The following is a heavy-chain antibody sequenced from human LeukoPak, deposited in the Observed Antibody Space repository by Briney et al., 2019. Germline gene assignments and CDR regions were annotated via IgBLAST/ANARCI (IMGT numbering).Heavy chain of an antibody. V-gene: IGHV3-30*01. D-gene: IGHD3-22*01. Sequence: TGGSLRLSCAASGFTFSSNAMHWVRQAPGKGLEWVAVISYDGSDKNYADSVKGRFTISRDNPKSTLYLQMDSLRTEDTAVYYCARDPYYFDSSGYADYWGQGTLVTVSS. CDR2: ISYDGSDK. CDR1: GFTFSSNA. CDR3: ARDPYYFDSSGYADY. J-gene: IGHJ4*02.